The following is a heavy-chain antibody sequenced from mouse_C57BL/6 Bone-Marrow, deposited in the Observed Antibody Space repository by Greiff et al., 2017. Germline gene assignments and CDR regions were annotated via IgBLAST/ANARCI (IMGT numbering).Heavy chain of an antibody. CDR1: GYTFTSYW. V-gene: IGHV1-55*01. Sequence: VQLQQPGAELVKPGASVKMSCKASGYTFTSYWITWVKQRPGQGLEWIGDIYPGSGSTNYNEKFKSKATLTVDKSSSTAYMQLSSLTSEDSAVYDCDRGDSNWYFDVWGTGTAVTVSS. J-gene: IGHJ1*03. CDR3: DRGDSNWYFDV. D-gene: IGHD2-5*01. CDR2: IYPGSGST.